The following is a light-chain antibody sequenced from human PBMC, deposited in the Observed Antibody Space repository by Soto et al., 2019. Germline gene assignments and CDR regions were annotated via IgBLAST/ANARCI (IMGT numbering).Light chain of an antibody. Sequence: QPVLTQSPSASASLGASVKLTCTLSSGHNNYAIAWHQQQPEKGPRYFMKLNSDGSHSKGDGIPDRFSGSSSGAERYLTISNLQSEDEADYYCQTWGTGIQVFGGGTKLTVL. CDR3: QTWGTGIQV. J-gene: IGLJ3*02. CDR2: LNSDGSH. CDR1: SGHNNYA. V-gene: IGLV4-69*01.